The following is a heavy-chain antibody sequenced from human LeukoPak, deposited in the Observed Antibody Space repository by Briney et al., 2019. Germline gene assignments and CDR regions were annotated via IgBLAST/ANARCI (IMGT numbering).Heavy chain of an antibody. J-gene: IGHJ4*02. CDR2: IYSGGDT. Sequence: GGSLRLSCAASGFTFSSYWMHWVRQAPGKGLEWVSIIYSGGDTYYADSVKGRFTISRDISKNTLYLQMNNLRAEDTAFYYCARSPPASPFDYWGQGTLVTVSS. V-gene: IGHV3-53*01. D-gene: IGHD2-2*01. CDR1: GFTFSSYW. CDR3: ARSPPASPFDY.